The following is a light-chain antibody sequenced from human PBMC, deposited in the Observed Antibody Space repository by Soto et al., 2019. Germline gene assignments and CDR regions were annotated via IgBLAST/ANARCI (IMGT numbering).Light chain of an antibody. CDR1: QSVTSSC. CDR3: RQCGGTTLFR. Sequence: EIVLTQSPATLSLSPGERATLSCTASQSVTSSCLAWYQRQPGQAPRLLIHTTSTRATDIPERLSGSGSGTTFTLTISRLQQDDFSVYYCRQCGGTTLFRFGQGTRVDIK. V-gene: IGKV3-20*01. J-gene: IGKJ3*01. CDR2: TTS.